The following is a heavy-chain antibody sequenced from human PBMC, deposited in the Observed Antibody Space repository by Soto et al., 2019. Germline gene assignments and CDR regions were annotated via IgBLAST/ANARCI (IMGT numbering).Heavy chain of an antibody. CDR3: ARAEGRDIVVVPAARENWFDP. V-gene: IGHV4-34*01. Sequence: PSETLSLTCAVYGGSFSGYYWSWIRQPPGKGLEWIGEINHSGSTNYNPSLKSRVTISVDTSKNQFSLKLSSVTAADTAVYYCARAEGRDIVVVPAARENWFDPWGQGTLVTVSS. J-gene: IGHJ5*02. CDR2: INHSGST. CDR1: GGSFSGYY. D-gene: IGHD2-2*01.